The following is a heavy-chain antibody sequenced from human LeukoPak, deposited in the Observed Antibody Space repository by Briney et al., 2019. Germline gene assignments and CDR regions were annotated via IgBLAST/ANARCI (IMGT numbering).Heavy chain of an antibody. Sequence: SVKVSCKASGGTFSSYAISWVRQAPGQGLEWMGGIIPIFGTANYAQKFQGGVTITADESTSTAYMELSSLRSEDTAVYYCARDYYYDSSGYYSRNPFDAFDIWGQGTMVTVSS. V-gene: IGHV1-69*13. J-gene: IGHJ3*02. CDR3: ARDYYYDSSGYYSRNPFDAFDI. CDR1: GGTFSSYA. CDR2: IIPIFGTA. D-gene: IGHD3-22*01.